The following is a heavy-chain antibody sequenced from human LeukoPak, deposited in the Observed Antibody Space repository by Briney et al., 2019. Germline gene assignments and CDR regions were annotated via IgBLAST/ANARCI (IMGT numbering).Heavy chain of an antibody. CDR3: VRGGTLR. V-gene: IGHV3-7*04. J-gene: IGHJ4*02. CDR2: INQDGSGR. Sequence: GGSLRLSCAASGFTFCSFWMIWVRQAPGKGLEWVASINQDGSGRYYVDSVKGRFTISRDNAKNSVSLQMSSLRVEDTAVFYCVRGGTLRWGQGTLVTVSS. CDR1: GFTFCSFW. D-gene: IGHD3-16*01.